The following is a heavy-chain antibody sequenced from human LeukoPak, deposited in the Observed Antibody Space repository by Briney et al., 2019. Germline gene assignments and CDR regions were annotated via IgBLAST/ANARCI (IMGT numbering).Heavy chain of an antibody. J-gene: IGHJ5*02. V-gene: IGHV4-30-4*08. CDR3: ASRPLDYYDSSGPGDWFDP. D-gene: IGHD3-22*01. CDR1: GGSISSGDYY. CDR2: IYYSGST. Sequence: SETLSLTCTVSGGSISSGDYYWSWIRQPPGKGLEWIGYIYYSGSTYYNPSLKSRVTISVDTSKNQFSLKLSSVTAADTAVYYCASRPLDYYDSSGPGDWFDPWGQGTLVTVSS.